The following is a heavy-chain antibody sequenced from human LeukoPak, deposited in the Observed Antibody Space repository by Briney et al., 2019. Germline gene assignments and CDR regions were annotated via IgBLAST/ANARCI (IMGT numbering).Heavy chain of an antibody. CDR1: GFTFSSYA. Sequence: GGSLRLSCAASGFTFSSYAMSWVRQAPGKGLEWVSAIRGSGGGTNYGDSVKGRFTISRDNAKNSLYLQMNSLRAEDTAVYYCVMYSRADYWGQGTLVTVSS. CDR3: VMYSRADY. J-gene: IGHJ4*02. V-gene: IGHV3-23*01. D-gene: IGHD6-13*01. CDR2: IRGSGGGT.